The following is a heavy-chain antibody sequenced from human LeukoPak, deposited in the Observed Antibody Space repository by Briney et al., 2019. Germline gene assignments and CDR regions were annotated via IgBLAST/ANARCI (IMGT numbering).Heavy chain of an antibody. CDR1: GYTFTGYY. J-gene: IGHJ6*03. D-gene: IGHD1-14*01. V-gene: IGHV1-2*02. Sequence: ASVKVSCKASGYTFTGYYMHWVRQAPGQGLEWMGWINPNNGDTHYAQRFQGTVTMTRDTSISTAYMELSSLRSDDTAVYYCARGVAGVYFYYYMDVWGKGTTVTVSS. CDR2: INPNNGDT. CDR3: ARGVAGVYFYYYMDV.